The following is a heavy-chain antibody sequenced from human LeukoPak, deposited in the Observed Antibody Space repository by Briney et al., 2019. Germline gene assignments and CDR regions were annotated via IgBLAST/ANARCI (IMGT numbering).Heavy chain of an antibody. D-gene: IGHD1-26*01. CDR1: GFTFSDYW. V-gene: IGHV3-7*01. CDR2: IKQDGSDK. CDR3: SVSLNS. J-gene: IGHJ4*02. Sequence: PGGSRRLSCAASGFTFSDYWMDWVRQAPGKGLEWVANIKQDGSDKYYVDSVKGRFTISRDNTKNSVFLQMNSLRAEDTAVYYCSVSLNSWGQGTLVTVSS.